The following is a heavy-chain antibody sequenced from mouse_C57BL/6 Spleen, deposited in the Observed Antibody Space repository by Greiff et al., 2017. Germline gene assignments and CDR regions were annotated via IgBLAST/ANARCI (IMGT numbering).Heavy chain of an antibody. CDR3: ARPVIFITRVVDSDY. Sequence: QVQLLQPGAELVKPGASVKMSCKASGYNFNSYWITWVKQRPGQGLEWIGEIYPGSGSTKYNEKFKSKGTMTVDTSSSTAYLQLSSLTSEDSAFYYCARPVIFITRVVDSDYWGQGTTLTVSS. CDR2: IYPGSGST. D-gene: IGHD1-1*01. J-gene: IGHJ2*01. CDR1: GYNFNSYW. V-gene: IGHV1-55*01.